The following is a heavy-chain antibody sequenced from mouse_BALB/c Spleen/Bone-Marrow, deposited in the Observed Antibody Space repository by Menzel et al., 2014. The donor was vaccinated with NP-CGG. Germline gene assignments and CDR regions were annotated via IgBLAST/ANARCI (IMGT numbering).Heavy chain of an antibody. V-gene: IGHV1S41*01. CDR3: ARYDYVMDY. D-gene: IGHD2-3*01. CDR2: IAPGTGTT. Sequence: DLVKPGASMKLSCKASGYTFTNSWINWIKQRPGQGLEWIGRIAPGTGTTYYNEMFKGKATLTVDTSSSTAYIQLSSLSSEGSAVYFCARYDYVMDYWGQGASVTVSS. CDR1: GYTFTNSW. J-gene: IGHJ4*01.